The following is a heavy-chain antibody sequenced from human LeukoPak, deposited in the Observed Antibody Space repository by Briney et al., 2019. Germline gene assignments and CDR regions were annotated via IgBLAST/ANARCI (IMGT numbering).Heavy chain of an antibody. CDR3: ATGTVVGSHFDY. V-gene: IGHV3-23*01. J-gene: IGHJ4*02. Sequence: GGSLRLSCAASGFTFRNYAMSWVRQAPGKGLEWVSAISGSGGSTFYADSAKGRFTISRDNSKNTLYVQMNSLRAEDTAVYYCATGTVVGSHFDYWGQGTLVTVSS. D-gene: IGHD2-15*01. CDR1: GFTFRNYA. CDR2: ISGSGGST.